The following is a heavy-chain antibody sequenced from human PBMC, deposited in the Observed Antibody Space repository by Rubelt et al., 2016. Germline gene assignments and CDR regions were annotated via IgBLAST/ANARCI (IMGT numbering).Heavy chain of an antibody. CDR2: ISYDGSNE. D-gene: IGHD3-3*01. CDR1: GFTFSSYA. V-gene: IGHV3-30*04. J-gene: IGHJ5*02. Sequence: QVQLVESGGGVVQPGRSLRLSCAASGFTFSSYAMHWVRQAPGKGLEWVAVISYDGSNEYYADSVKGRFTISRDNSKNTLYLQMNSLRAEDTAVYDCAKDTTYYDFWSGLTWGQGTLVTVSS. CDR3: AKDTTYYDFWSGLT.